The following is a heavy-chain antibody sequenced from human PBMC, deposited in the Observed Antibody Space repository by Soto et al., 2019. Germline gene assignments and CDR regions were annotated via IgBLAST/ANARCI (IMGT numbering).Heavy chain of an antibody. CDR2: MNPNSGNT. CDR3: ARERSAAGTGRFDP. CDR1: GYTFTSYD. D-gene: IGHD6-13*01. J-gene: IGHJ5*02. Sequence: QVQLVQSGAEVKKPGASVKVSCKASGYTFTSYDINWVRQATGQGLEWMGWMNPNSGNTGYAQKFQGRVTMTRNTSISTAYMDLSSLRSEDTAVYYCARERSAAGTGRFDPWGQGTLVTVSS. V-gene: IGHV1-8*01.